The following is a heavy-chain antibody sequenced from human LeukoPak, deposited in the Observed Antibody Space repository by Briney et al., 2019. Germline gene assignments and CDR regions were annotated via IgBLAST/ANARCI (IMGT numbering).Heavy chain of an antibody. CDR3: ARGTDRSSSEGFDY. V-gene: IGHV3-74*01. CDR2: INSDGSST. D-gene: IGHD6-6*01. CDR1: GFTFSSYW. Sequence: GGSLRLSCAASGFTFSSYWMHWVRQAPGKGLVWVSRINSDGSSTNYADSVKGRFTISRDNAKNTLYLQMNSLRAEDTAVYYCARGTDRSSSEGFDYWGQGTLVTVPS. J-gene: IGHJ4*02.